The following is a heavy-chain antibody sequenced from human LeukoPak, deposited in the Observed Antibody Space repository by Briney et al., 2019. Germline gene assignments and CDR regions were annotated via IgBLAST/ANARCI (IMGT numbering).Heavy chain of an antibody. CDR1: GFTFSSYT. CDR3: ASLSSSWGY. CDR2: ISSSSSYI. J-gene: IGHJ4*02. D-gene: IGHD6-13*01. Sequence: GGSLRLSCAASGFTFSSYTMNWVRQAPGKGLEWVSSISSSSSYIYHADSVKGRFTISRDNAKNSLYLQMNSLRAEDTAVYYCASLSSSWGYWGQGTLVTVSS. V-gene: IGHV3-21*01.